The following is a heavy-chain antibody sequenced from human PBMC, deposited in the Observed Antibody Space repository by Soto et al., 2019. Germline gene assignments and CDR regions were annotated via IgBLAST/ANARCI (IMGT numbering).Heavy chain of an antibody. CDR1: GFIFSGYS. J-gene: IGHJ4*02. D-gene: IGHD6-13*01. V-gene: IGHV3-21*01. Sequence: EVQLVESGGGLVKPGGSLRLSCAASGFIFSGYSMNWVRQAPGKGLEWVSSMSFSTGNIYYADSVKGRFTISRDNTKNSLYLQMDSLRAEDTAIYYCAISKASAAAVVYWGQGTLVTVSS. CDR3: AISKASAAAVVY. CDR2: MSFSTGNI.